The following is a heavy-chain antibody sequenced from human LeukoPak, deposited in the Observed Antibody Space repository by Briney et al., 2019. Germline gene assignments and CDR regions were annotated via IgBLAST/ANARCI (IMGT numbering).Heavy chain of an antibody. V-gene: IGHV4-39*01. Sequence: SETLSLTCTVSGGSISSSSYYWGWIRQPPGKGLEWIGSIYYSGSTYYNPSLKSRVTISVDTSKNQFSLKLSSVTAADTAVYYCARPPADHYDYWGQGTLVTVSS. CDR3: ARPPADHYDY. D-gene: IGHD2-2*01. CDR2: IYYSGST. CDR1: GGSISSSSYY. J-gene: IGHJ4*02.